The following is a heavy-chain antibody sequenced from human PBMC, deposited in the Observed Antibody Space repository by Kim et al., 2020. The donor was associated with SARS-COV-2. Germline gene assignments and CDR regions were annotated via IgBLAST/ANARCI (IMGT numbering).Heavy chain of an antibody. CDR2: IWDDGSNK. Sequence: GGSLRLSCAASGFTFSSYAMHWVRQAPGKGLEWVAVIWDDGSNKYYADSVKGRFTISRDNSKNTLYLQMNSLRAEDTAVYYCAKGGGYSGYDFLHYWGQGTLVTVSS. V-gene: IGHV3-33*06. J-gene: IGHJ4*02. CDR1: GFTFSSYA. CDR3: AKGGGYSGYDFLHY. D-gene: IGHD5-12*01.